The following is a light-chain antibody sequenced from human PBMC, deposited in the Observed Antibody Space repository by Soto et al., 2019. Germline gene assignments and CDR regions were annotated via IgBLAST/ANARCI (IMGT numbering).Light chain of an antibody. V-gene: IGLV2-14*01. Sequence: QSVLTQPASVSGSPGHSITISCTGTSSDVGGYNYVSWYQQHPGKAPKLMIYDVSNRPSGVSNRFSGSTSGNTASLTISGLQADDEADYYCSSYTSSSTLVFGTGTKVTV. CDR3: SSYTSSSTLV. CDR1: SSDVGGYNY. J-gene: IGLJ1*01. CDR2: DVS.